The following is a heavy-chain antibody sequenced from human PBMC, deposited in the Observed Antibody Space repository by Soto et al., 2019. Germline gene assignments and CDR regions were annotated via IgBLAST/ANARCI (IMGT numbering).Heavy chain of an antibody. V-gene: IGHV3-33*07. Sequence: PGGSLRLSCAASGFTLNTYGMYWVRQAPGKGLEWVAVTWYDGTNKDYADSVKGRFTISRDNSRNTLYLQMNSLRAEDTAVYYCSRGYPQCSPYLYYYLDVWGKGTLVTASS. CDR3: SRGYPQCSPYLYYYLDV. J-gene: IGHJ6*03. CDR2: TWYDGTNK. CDR1: GFTLNTYG. D-gene: IGHD6-25*01.